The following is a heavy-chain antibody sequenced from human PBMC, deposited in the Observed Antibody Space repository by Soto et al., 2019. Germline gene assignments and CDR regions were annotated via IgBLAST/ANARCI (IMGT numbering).Heavy chain of an antibody. CDR2: ITWNGGNT. CDR3: ARETLSYGSALDV. V-gene: IGHV3-43*01. J-gene: IGHJ6*02. D-gene: IGHD3-16*01. Sequence: GGSLRLSCAASCFRLDDYNMHWVRQAPGKGLEWVSLITWNGGNTYYADSVRGRFTISRDGTTKSVSLQMTSLKREDTGLYYCARETLSYGSALDVWGQGTTVTVSS. CDR1: CFRLDDYN.